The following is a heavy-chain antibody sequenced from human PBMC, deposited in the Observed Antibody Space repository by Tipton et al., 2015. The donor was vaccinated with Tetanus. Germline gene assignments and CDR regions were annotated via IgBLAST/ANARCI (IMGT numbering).Heavy chain of an antibody. CDR1: GVSISSYY. CDR2: IFYAGST. D-gene: IGHD1-1*01. V-gene: IGHV4-59*01. Sequence: TLSLTCTVSGVSISSYYWSWIRQSPGKGLEWIGYIFYAGSTNSNPSLKSRVTISVDKAKNQFSLKLTSVTAADTAVYYCARANNEFPKKGPFDFWGQGKLVIVSS. CDR3: ARANNEFPKKGPFDF. J-gene: IGHJ4*02.